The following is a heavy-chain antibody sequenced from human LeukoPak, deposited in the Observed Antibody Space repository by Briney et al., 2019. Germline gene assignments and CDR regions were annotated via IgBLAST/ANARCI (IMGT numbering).Heavy chain of an antibody. Sequence: SETLSLTCAVYGGSFSGYYWSWIRQPPGKGLEWIGEINHSGSTNYNPSLKSRVTISVDTSKNQFSLKLSSVTAADTAVYYCARDGTMVRGVIIGFDPWGQGTLVTVSS. CDR1: GGSFSGYY. D-gene: IGHD3-10*01. J-gene: IGHJ5*02. CDR3: ARDGTMVRGVIIGFDP. V-gene: IGHV4-34*01. CDR2: INHSGST.